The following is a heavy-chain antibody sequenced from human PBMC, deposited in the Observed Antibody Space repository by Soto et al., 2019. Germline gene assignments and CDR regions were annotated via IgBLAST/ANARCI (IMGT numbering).Heavy chain of an antibody. Sequence: GGSLRLCCAASGFSFVNYAMNWVRQAPGKGLEWVSGLSGSGTSTYYADSVKGRFTISRDNSRDTLFLQMNSLTADDTAVYYCAKATTNGGWFNPFDSWGQGALVTV. J-gene: IGHJ4*02. CDR1: GFSFVNYA. CDR2: LSGSGTST. D-gene: IGHD6-19*01. CDR3: AKATTNGGWFNPFDS. V-gene: IGHV3-23*01.